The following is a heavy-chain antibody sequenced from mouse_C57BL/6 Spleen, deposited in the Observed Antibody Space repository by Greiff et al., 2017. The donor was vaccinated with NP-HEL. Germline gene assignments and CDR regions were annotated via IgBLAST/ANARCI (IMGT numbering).Heavy chain of an antibody. CDR3: ARGYYGSHYYAMDY. J-gene: IGHJ4*01. Sequence: QVQLKHSGPELVKPGASVKISCKASGYSFTSYYIHWVKQRPGQGLEWIGWIYPGCGNTKYNEKFKGKATLTADTSSSTAYLQLSSLTSEDSAVYYCARGYYGSHYYAMDYWGQGTSVTVSS. CDR2: IYPGCGNT. V-gene: IGHV1-66*01. D-gene: IGHD1-1*01. CDR1: GYSFTSYY.